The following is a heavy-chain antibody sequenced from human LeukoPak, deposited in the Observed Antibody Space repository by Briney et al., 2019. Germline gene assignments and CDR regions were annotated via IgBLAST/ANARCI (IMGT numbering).Heavy chain of an antibody. CDR1: GFTFSDYY. V-gene: IGHV3-11*01. CDR2: ISGSGSDL. J-gene: IGHJ6*02. Sequence: PGGSLRLSCVACGFTFSDYYMNWIRQAPGRGLEWVSYISGSGSDLYYADSVKGRFTISRHNAKNSLYLQMNSLRAEDTAVYYCARSIGSYYTMDVWGQGTTVTVSS. D-gene: IGHD3-22*01. CDR3: ARSIGSYYTMDV.